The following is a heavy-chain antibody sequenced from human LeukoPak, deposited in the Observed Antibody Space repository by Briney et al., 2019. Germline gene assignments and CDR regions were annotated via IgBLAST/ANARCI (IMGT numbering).Heavy chain of an antibody. J-gene: IGHJ4*02. V-gene: IGHV3-30*18. CDR3: AKDLTSYYYGSGSYAGED. CDR1: GFTFSSYG. D-gene: IGHD3-10*01. CDR2: ISYDGSNK. Sequence: GGSLRLSCAASGFTFSSYGMRWVRQAPGKGLEWVAVISYDGSNKYYADSVKGRFTISRDNSKNTLYLQMSSLRAEDTAVYYCAKDLTSYYYGSGSYAGEDWGQGTLVTVSS.